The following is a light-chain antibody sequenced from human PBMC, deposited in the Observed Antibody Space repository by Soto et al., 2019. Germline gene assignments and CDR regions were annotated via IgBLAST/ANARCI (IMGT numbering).Light chain of an antibody. CDR2: NNN. V-gene: IGLV1-44*01. CDR3: ASWDDSLSGPV. CDR1: SSNIGGNT. J-gene: IGLJ2*01. Sequence: QSVLTQPSSASGTPGQRVTISCSGGSSNIGGNTAHWYQQFPGTAPRLLIYNNNERPSGVPDRFSGSKSGTSASLAISGLQPEDEAMYYCASWDDSLSGPVFGEGTKLIVL.